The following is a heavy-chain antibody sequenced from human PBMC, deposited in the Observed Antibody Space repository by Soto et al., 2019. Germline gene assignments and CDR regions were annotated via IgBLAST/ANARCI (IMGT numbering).Heavy chain of an antibody. D-gene: IGHD5-18*01. V-gene: IGHV4-61*08. Sequence: QVQLQESGPGLVKPSETLSLTCTVSGGSVRSSDYYWSWLRQPPGKGLEWIGYIFNSGNTNYNLSLKSRVTIAIDTSTNQFSLRLSSVTAADTAVYYCARPVSGYRPGYGDAFDVWGRGTVVSVSS. J-gene: IGHJ3*01. CDR3: ARPVSGYRPGYGDAFDV. CDR1: GGSVRSSDYY. CDR2: IFNSGNT.